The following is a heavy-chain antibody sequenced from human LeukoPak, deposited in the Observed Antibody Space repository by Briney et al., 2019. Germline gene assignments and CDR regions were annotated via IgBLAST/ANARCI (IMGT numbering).Heavy chain of an antibody. Sequence: SVKVSCKASGGTFSSYAISWVRQAPGQGLEWMGGIIPIFGTANYAQKFQGRVTITADESTSTAYMELSSLRSEDTAVYYCARDNSVGETAWWFDSWGQGTLVTVSS. CDR2: IIPIFGTA. D-gene: IGHD1-26*01. CDR3: ARDNSVGETAWWFDS. J-gene: IGHJ5*01. V-gene: IGHV1-69*13. CDR1: GGTFSSYA.